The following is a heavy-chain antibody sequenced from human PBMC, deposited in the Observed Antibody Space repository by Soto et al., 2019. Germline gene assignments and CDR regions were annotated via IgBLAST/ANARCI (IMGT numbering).Heavy chain of an antibody. CDR1: GGTFSSYA. Sequence: QVQLVQSGAEVKKPGSSVKVSCKASGGTFSSYAISWVRQAPGQGLEWMGGSIPIFGTANYAQKFQGRVTITADESTSTAYMELSSLRSEDTAVYYCARGLERWVTTGKGMDVWGQGTTVTVSS. V-gene: IGHV1-69*01. CDR3: ARGLERWVTTGKGMDV. J-gene: IGHJ6*02. CDR2: SIPIFGTA. D-gene: IGHD4-17*01.